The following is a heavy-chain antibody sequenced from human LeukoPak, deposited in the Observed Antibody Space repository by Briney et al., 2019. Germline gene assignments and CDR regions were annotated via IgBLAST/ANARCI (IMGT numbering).Heavy chain of an antibody. V-gene: IGHV3-74*01. CDR3: ARERKYDSNFDY. D-gene: IGHD1-1*01. Sequence: GGSLRLSCAASGFTFSSYWMHWVRQAPGKGLVWVSRINSDGSRTSYADSVKGRFTISRDNAKNTLYLQMNSLRAEDRAVYYCARERKYDSNFDYWGQGTLVTVSS. J-gene: IGHJ4*02. CDR2: INSDGSRT. CDR1: GFTFSSYW.